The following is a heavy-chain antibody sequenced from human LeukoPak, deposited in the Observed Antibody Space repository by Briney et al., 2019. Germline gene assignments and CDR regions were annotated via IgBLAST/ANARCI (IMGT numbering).Heavy chain of an antibody. Sequence: ASMKVSCKASGYSFTGYYMHWVRQAPGQGLEWMGCINPNSGGTDYAQKFQGRVTMTRDTSISTAYMELSRLTSDDTAVYYCAGLSGYDLYYFDYWGQGTLVAVSS. D-gene: IGHD5-12*01. CDR3: AGLSGYDLYYFDY. V-gene: IGHV1-2*02. CDR1: GYSFTGYY. J-gene: IGHJ4*02. CDR2: INPNSGGT.